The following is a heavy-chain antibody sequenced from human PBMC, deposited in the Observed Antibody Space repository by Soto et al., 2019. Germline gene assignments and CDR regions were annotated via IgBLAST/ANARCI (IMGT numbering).Heavy chain of an antibody. V-gene: IGHV4-59*08. D-gene: IGHD4-17*01. CDR2: IYYSGST. J-gene: IGHJ4*02. CDR3: ARIHDYGDYHIDY. CDR1: GGSISNHY. Sequence: PSETLSLTCTVSGGSISNHYWSLIRQPPGKGPEWIGYIYYSGSTNYNPSLKSRVTISVDTSKNQFSLKLSSVTAADTAVYYCARIHDYGDYHIDYWGQGTLVTVSS.